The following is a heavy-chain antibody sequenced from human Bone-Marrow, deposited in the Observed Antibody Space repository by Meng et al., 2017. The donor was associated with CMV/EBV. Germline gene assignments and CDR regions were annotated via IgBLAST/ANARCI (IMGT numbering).Heavy chain of an antibody. CDR3: ARASYDSSGYYYYFDQ. V-gene: IGHV4-59*01. J-gene: IGHJ4*02. D-gene: IGHD3-22*01. CDR2: VYYSGST. CDR1: GASLGSYY. Sequence: SETLSLTCNVSGASLGSYYWSWIRQSPGKGLEWIGYVYYSGSTDYNPSLKSRLTISVDTSKNQFSLQLSSVTAADTAVYYCARASYDSSGYYYYFDQWGQGTLVTGSS.